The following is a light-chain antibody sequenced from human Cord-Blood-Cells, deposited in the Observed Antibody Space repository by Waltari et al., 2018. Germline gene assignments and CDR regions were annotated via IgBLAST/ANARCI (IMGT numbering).Light chain of an antibody. V-gene: IGLV4-69*01. Sequence: QLVLTQSPSASASLGASVKLTCTLSSGHSSYAIAWHQQQPEKGPRYLMKLNSDGSHSKGGGFPGRFSASSSGAERYLTISILQSEDEADYYCQTWGTGIVVFGGGTKLTVL. CDR2: LNSDGSH. CDR1: SGHSSYA. J-gene: IGLJ2*01. CDR3: QTWGTGIVV.